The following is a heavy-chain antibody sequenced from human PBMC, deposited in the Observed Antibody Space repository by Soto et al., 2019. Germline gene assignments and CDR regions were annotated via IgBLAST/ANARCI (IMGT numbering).Heavy chain of an antibody. V-gene: IGHV1-69*01. D-gene: IGHD3-16*02. CDR2: IIPIFGTA. J-gene: IGHJ4*02. CDR3: ARSVYDYVWGSYRYTVPFDY. CDR1: GGTFSSYA. Sequence: QVQLVQSGAEVKKPGSSVKVSCKASGGTFSSYAISWVRQAPGQGLEWMGGIIPIFGTANYAQKFQGRVTITADESTSTAYMELSSLRSEDTAVYYCARSVYDYVWGSYRYTVPFDYWGQGTLVTVSS.